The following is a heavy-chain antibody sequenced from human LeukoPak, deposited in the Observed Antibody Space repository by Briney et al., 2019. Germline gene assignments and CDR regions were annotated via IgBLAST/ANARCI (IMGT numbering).Heavy chain of an antibody. CDR2: ISGSGGST. CDR3: AKSGTLGGGWAYYFDY. J-gene: IGHJ4*02. CDR1: GFTFSSYA. D-gene: IGHD6-19*01. V-gene: IGHV3-23*01. Sequence: GGSLRLSCAASGFTFSSYAMSWVRQAPGKGLEWVSAISGSGGSTYYADSVKGRFTISRDNSKNTLYLQMNSLRAEDTAVYYCAKSGTLGGGWAYYFDYWGQGTLVTVSS.